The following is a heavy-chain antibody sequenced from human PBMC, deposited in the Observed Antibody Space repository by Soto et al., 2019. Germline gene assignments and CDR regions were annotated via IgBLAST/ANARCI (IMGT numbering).Heavy chain of an antibody. D-gene: IGHD2-2*01. CDR2: FDPVEGEA. CDR3: ATGKVGAPAVYYGMDV. V-gene: IGHV1-24*01. J-gene: IGHJ6*02. Sequence: ASVKVSCKVSGHTLTELSMHWVRQTPGKGPEWMGGFDPVEGEAVYAQRFQGRLTMTEDPFIDTPHMELSSLSSDDTAVYYCATGKVGAPAVYYGMDVWGQGTTVTSP. CDR1: GHTLTELS.